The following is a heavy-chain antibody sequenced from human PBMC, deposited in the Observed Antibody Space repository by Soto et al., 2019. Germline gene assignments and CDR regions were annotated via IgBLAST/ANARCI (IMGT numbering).Heavy chain of an antibody. Sequence: QVQLVQSGAEVKKPGASVKVSCKASGYTFTSYGISWVRQAPGQGLEWMGWISAYNGNTNYAQKLQGRVTMTTATSTSTAYMELRSLRSDETAVYYCARDRYCSGGSCYHFDYWGQGTMVTVSS. CDR2: ISAYNGNT. CDR3: ARDRYCSGGSCYHFDY. D-gene: IGHD2-15*01. CDR1: GYTFTSYG. J-gene: IGHJ4*02. V-gene: IGHV1-18*01.